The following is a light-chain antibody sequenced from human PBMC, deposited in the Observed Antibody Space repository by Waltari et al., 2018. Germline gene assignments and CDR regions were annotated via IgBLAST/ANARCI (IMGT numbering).Light chain of an antibody. CDR1: LSLLYRPNNQNY. J-gene: IGKJ4*01. V-gene: IGKV4-1*01. Sequence: DNVMTQSPESLAVSLGERATINCKSSLSLLYRPNNQNYLTWYQRKPGQPPKLLISWASTRESGVPDRFSGSGSGTDFTLTISSLQAEDVAVYYCQQSYTTPLTFGGGTRVEIK. CDR3: QQSYTTPLT. CDR2: WAS.